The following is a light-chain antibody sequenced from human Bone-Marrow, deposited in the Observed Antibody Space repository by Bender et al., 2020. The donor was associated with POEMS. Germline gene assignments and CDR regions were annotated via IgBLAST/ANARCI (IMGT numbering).Light chain of an antibody. CDR3: QVVDFSGSYVHVV. CDR2: NNV. Sequence: SYELTQPPSVSVSPGQTARLTCSGDQLPKQFTYWYHQRPGQAPVLIIYNNVERPSGIPERFSGSRSGTTVTLTISGAQADDEADYFCQVVDFSGSYVHVVFGGGTKLTVL. CDR1: QLPKQF. V-gene: IGLV3-25*03. J-gene: IGLJ2*01.